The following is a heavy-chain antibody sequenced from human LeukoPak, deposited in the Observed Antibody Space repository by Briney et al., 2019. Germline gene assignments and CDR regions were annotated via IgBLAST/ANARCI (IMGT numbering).Heavy chain of an antibody. CDR2: IYYSGST. CDR3: ARGIGYCSSTSCYPFDY. V-gene: IGHV4-59*01. D-gene: IGHD2-2*01. J-gene: IGHJ4*02. CDR1: GGSISSYY. Sequence: SETLSLTCTVSGGSISSYYWSWIRQPPGKGLEWIGYIYYSGSTNYNPSLKSRVTISVDTSKNQFSLKLSSVTAADTAVYYCARGIGYCSSTSCYPFDYWGQGTLVTVSP.